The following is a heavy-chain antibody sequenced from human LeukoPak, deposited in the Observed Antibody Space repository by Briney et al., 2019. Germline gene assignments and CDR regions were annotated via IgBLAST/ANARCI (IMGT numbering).Heavy chain of an antibody. CDR2: IYPGDSDT. J-gene: IGHJ4*02. D-gene: IGHD1-20*01. CDR1: GYSFTSYW. CDR3: ARLRDNWEDY. V-gene: IGHV5-51*01. Sequence: RGESLKISCKGSGYSFTSYWIGWVRQMPGKGLEWMGIIYPGDSDTRYSPSFEGQITISADKSISSAYLQWSSLKASDTAIYYCARLRDNWEDYWGQGTLVTVSS.